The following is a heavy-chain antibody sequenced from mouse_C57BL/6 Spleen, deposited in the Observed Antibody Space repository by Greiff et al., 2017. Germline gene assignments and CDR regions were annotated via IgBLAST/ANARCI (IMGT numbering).Heavy chain of an antibody. CDR1: GYSITSGYY. CDR2: ISYDGSN. Sequence: DVQLQESGPGLVKPSQSLSLTCSVTGYSITSGYYWNWIRQFPGNKLEWMGYISYDGSNNYNPSLKNRISITRDTSKNQFFLKLNSVTTEDTATYYCALITTVVASHWYFDVWGTGTTVTVSS. D-gene: IGHD1-1*01. J-gene: IGHJ1*03. CDR3: ALITTVVASHWYFDV. V-gene: IGHV3-6*01.